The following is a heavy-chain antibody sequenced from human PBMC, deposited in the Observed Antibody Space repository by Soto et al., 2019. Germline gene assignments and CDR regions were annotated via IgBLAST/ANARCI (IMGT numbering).Heavy chain of an antibody. J-gene: IGHJ4*02. V-gene: IGHV4-39*01. D-gene: IGHD5-12*01. CDR2: IYYSGST. CDR1: GGSISSSSYY. CDR3: ARHGRPYRGRCDGDN. Sequence: PSETLSLTCTVSGGSISSSSYYWGWIRQPPGKGLEWIGSIYYSGSTYYNPSLKSRVTISVDTSKNQFSLKLSSVTAADTALYYCARHGRPYRGRCDGDNWGRGTLVTLSS.